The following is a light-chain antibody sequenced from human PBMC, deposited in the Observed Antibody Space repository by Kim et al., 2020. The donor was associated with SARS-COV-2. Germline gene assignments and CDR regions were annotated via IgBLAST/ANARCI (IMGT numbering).Light chain of an antibody. CDR2: EVR. Sequence: QSVTISCTGPSSDIGVYDYFSWYQQHPGKAPQLTIYEVRKRPSGVPDRFSGSKSGNTASLTVSGLQAEDEADYYCGSYAGSNNYVFGTGTKVTVL. CDR1: SSDIGVYDY. CDR3: GSYAGSNNYV. J-gene: IGLJ1*01. V-gene: IGLV2-8*01.